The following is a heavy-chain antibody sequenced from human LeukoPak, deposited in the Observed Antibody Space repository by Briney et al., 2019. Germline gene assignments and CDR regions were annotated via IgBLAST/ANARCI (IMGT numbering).Heavy chain of an antibody. CDR1: GFTFSSYG. J-gene: IGHJ4*02. V-gene: IGHV3-30*19. D-gene: IGHD3-10*02. CDR3: ARAPRVRGIDY. Sequence: TGGSLRLSCAASGFTFSSYGMHWVRQAPGKGLEWVAVISYDGSNKYYADSVKGRFTISRDNSKNTLYLQMNSLRAEDTAVYYCARAPRVRGIDYWGQGTLVTVSS. CDR2: ISYDGSNK.